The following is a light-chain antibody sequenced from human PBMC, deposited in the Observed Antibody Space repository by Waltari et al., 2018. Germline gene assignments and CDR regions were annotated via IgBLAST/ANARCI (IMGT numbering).Light chain of an antibody. V-gene: IGLV2-23*02. CDR3: CSFAHRSTYV. Sequence: QSALTQPASVSGSPGQSITLPCTGTNTDVGSHDLDSWYQQHPGKAPKRIIYDVNKRPSGVPNRFSGSKSGNTASLTMSGLQAEDEADYYCCSFAHRSTYVFGTGTKVTVL. CDR2: DVN. CDR1: NTDVGSHDL. J-gene: IGLJ1*01.